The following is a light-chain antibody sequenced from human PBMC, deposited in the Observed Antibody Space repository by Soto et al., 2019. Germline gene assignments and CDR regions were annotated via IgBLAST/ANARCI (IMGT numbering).Light chain of an antibody. V-gene: IGKV1-39*01. CDR3: QQSYTTLFT. Sequence: DIQMTQSPSSLSASVGDRVTITCRASQSIXXXLNWYQQKPGKAPKLLIYAASSLQSGVPSRFSGSGSGTDFTLTISSLQPEDFATYSCQQSYTTLFTFGPGTNVDI. CDR1: QSIXXX. J-gene: IGKJ3*01. CDR2: AAS.